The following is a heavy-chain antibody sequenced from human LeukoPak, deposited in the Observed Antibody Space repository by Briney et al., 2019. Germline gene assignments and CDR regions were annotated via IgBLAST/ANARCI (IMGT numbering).Heavy chain of an antibody. V-gene: IGHV5-51*03. CDR2: IYPGDSDT. CDR3: ARKGYCSGGSCSSLGGHDY. D-gene: IGHD2-15*01. CDR1: GYSFTSYW. J-gene: IGHJ4*02. Sequence: GESLKIPCKGSGYSFTSYWIGWVRQMPGKGLEWMGIIYPGDSDTRYSPSFQGQVTISADKSISTAYLQWSSLKASDTAMYYCARKGYCSGGSCSSLGGHDYWGQGTGDRL.